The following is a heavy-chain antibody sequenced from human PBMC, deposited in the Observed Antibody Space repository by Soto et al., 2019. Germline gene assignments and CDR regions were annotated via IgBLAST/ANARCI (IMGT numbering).Heavy chain of an antibody. CDR1: GFTFENYA. V-gene: IGHV3-23*01. Sequence: EVQLLESGGAPVQSGGSLRLSCVASGFTFENYAMSWVRQAPGKGLEWVSAISGSGGTTYYSDSVKGRFTISRDNSKNKVYLQMNDLRVEDAAEYFCAKDSWAIFGVPAGEYYAMDVWGQGTKVTVSS. D-gene: IGHD3-3*01. CDR3: AKDSWAIFGVPAGEYYAMDV. J-gene: IGHJ6*02. CDR2: ISGSGGTT.